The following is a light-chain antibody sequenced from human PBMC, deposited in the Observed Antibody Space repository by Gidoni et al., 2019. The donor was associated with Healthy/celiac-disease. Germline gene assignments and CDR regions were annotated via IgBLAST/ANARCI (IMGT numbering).Light chain of an antibody. CDR2: LGA. J-gene: IGKJ2*01. Sequence: IVMTQFQPPLPVTPGGPPSISCRTSQSLLHSNGYNYLDCSLQKPAQSPQLLIYLGANRASGGPDRLSGSGSGTDFTLKISRVEAEEVGVYYCMQALQTSYTFGQGTKLEIK. V-gene: IGKV2-28*01. CDR3: MQALQTSYT. CDR1: QSLLHSNGYNY.